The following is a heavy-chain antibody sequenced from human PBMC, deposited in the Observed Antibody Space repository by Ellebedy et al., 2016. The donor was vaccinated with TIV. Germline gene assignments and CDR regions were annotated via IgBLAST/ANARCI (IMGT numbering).Heavy chain of an antibody. V-gene: IGHV3-11*04. CDR1: GFTFSDYY. J-gene: IGHJ5*02. CDR3: GGEVLGYCSSTSCRYNWFDP. D-gene: IGHD2-2*01. Sequence: PGGSLRLSCAASGFTFSDYYMSWIRQAPGKGLEWVSYISSSGSTIYYADSVKGRFTISRDNAKNSLYLQMNSLRAEDTAVYYCGGEVLGYCSSTSCRYNWFDPWGQGTLVTVSS. CDR2: ISSSGSTI.